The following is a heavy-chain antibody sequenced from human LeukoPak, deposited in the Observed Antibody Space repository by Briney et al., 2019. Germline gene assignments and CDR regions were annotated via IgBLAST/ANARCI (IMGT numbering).Heavy chain of an antibody. CDR1: GGSFSGYY. D-gene: IGHD6-13*01. CDR2: INHSGST. Sequence: PSETLSLTCAVYGGSFSGYYWSWIRQPPGKGLEWIGEINHSGSTNYNPSLKSRVTISVDTSKNQFSLKLSSVTAADTAVYYCARTSSSSWPYFDYWGQGTLVTVSS. J-gene: IGHJ4*02. V-gene: IGHV4-34*01. CDR3: ARTSSSSWPYFDY.